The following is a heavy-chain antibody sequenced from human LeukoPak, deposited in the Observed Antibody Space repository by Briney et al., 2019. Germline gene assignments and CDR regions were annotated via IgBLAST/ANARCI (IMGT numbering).Heavy chain of an antibody. CDR3: ARSIVVVPAANDYYYGMDV. CDR1: GGTFSSYA. V-gene: IGHV1-69*04. J-gene: IGHJ6*02. Sequence: ASVKVSCKASGGTFSSYAISWVRQAPGQGLEWMGRIIPILGIANYAQKFQGRVTITADKSTSTAYVELSSLRSEDTAVYYCARSIVVVPAANDYYYGMDVWGQGTTVTVSS. CDR2: IIPILGIA. D-gene: IGHD2-2*01.